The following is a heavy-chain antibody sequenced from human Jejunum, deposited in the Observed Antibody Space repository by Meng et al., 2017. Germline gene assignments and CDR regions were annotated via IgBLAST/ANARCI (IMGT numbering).Heavy chain of an antibody. CDR1: GDSISSGGHY. J-gene: IGHJ4*02. CDR2: IYYTGSA. Sequence: QVQLQESGPGLVTPSQTLSLTCTVSGDSISSGGHYWSWIRQHPGKGLEWIGYIYYTGSAYYNPSLESRVTLSVDTSNNQFSLRLNSVTAADTAVYYCAREGQLMLGLVDCWGQGTPVTVSS. V-gene: IGHV4-31*03. D-gene: IGHD2-2*01. CDR3: AREGQLMLGLVDC.